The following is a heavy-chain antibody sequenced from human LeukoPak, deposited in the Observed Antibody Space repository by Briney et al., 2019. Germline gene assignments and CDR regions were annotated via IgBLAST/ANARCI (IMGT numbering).Heavy chain of an antibody. V-gene: IGHV4-38-2*02. CDR1: GYSISSGYY. CDR2: IYHSGRT. D-gene: IGHD2-2*01. CDR3: ARWGTYASTSNWFDP. Sequence: PSETLSLTCTVSGYSISSGYYWGWIRQPPGKGLEWIGIIYHSGRTDYNPSLKSRVTISVDTSKNQFSLKLSSVTAADTAVYYCARWGTYASTSNWFDPWGQGTLVTVSS. J-gene: IGHJ5*02.